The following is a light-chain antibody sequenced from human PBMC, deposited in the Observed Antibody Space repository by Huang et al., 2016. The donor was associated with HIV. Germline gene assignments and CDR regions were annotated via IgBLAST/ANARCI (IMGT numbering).Light chain of an antibody. CDR1: QSISSY. Sequence: EVVLTQSPATLSLSPGERATLSCRASQSISSYLAWYQQRPGQAPRLLLYDASNRAAGTPPRFFGSGSGTDFTLTIYSLEPEDFAVYYCQQRGNWPFTFGPGTKVDIK. CDR2: DAS. CDR3: QQRGNWPFT. J-gene: IGKJ3*01. V-gene: IGKV3-11*01.